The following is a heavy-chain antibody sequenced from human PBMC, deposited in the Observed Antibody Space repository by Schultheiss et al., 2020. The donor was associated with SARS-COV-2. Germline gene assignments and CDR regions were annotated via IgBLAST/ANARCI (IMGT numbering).Heavy chain of an antibody. CDR1: GYTFTGYY. J-gene: IGHJ5*02. CDR2: INPKTGGT. V-gene: IGHV1-2*02. CDR3: ARDRAPGADWFDP. Sequence: ASVKVSCKASGYTFTGYYMHWVRQAPGQGLEWMGWINPKTGGTNYAQKFQGRVTMTRDTSISTAYMELSRLRSDDTAVYYCARDRAPGADWFDPWGQGTLVTVSS. D-gene: IGHD3-10*01.